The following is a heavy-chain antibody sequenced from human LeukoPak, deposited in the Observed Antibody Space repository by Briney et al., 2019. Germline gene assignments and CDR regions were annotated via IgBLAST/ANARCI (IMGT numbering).Heavy chain of an antibody. Sequence: SETLSLTCTLSGGSISSNYFSSNLFHCGCLRQPPGKGLEWIGSIYYSGTTYYNPSLKSRVTISVDTSKNQFSLKLTSVTAADTAVYYCARDCCGYRSWFDPWGQGTLVTVSS. V-gene: IGHV4-39*07. J-gene: IGHJ5*02. CDR2: IYYSGTT. CDR3: ARDCCGYRSWFDP. D-gene: IGHD6-25*01. CDR1: GGSISSNYFSSNLFH.